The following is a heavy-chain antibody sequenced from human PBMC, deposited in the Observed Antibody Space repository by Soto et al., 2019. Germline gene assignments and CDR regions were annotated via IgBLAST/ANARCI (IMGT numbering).Heavy chain of an antibody. D-gene: IGHD6-25*01. CDR3: ATRVGSAFHYGMDV. J-gene: IGHJ6*02. Sequence: QVQLVQSGAEVKKPGASVKVSCKVSGYTLTELSMHWVRQAPGKGLEWMGGFDPEAGETIYAQKFQGRVTMTEDTSTDTAYLELSSLRSEDTAVYYCATRVGSAFHYGMDVWGQGTTFTVSS. CDR2: FDPEAGET. V-gene: IGHV1-24*01. CDR1: GYTLTELS.